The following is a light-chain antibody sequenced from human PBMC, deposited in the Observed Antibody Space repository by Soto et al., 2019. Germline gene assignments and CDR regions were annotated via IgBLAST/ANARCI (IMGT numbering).Light chain of an antibody. V-gene: IGKV1-5*03. Sequence: DIQMTQSPSTLSASVGDRVTITCRASQSISSWLAWYQQKPGKAPKLLIYKASSLASGVPSRFSGSRSWTVFTLTILSLHPDDFASYYRQQYNSYSGTFGQGTKVEIK. CDR1: QSISSW. CDR3: QQYNSYSGT. J-gene: IGKJ1*01. CDR2: KAS.